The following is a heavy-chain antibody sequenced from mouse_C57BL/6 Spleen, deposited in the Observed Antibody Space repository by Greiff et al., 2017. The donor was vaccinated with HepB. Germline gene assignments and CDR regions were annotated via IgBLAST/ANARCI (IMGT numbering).Heavy chain of an antibody. CDR2: FYPGSGSI. Sequence: QVQLQQSGAELVKPGASVKLSCKASGYTFTEYTIHWVKQRSGQGLEWIGWFYPGSGSIKYNEKFKDKATLTADKSSSTVYMELSRLTSEDSAVYFCARHEGGSHYYGSSYWYFDVWGTGTTVTVSS. D-gene: IGHD1-1*01. V-gene: IGHV1-62-2*01. CDR3: ARHEGGSHYYGSSYWYFDV. J-gene: IGHJ1*03. CDR1: GYTFTEYT.